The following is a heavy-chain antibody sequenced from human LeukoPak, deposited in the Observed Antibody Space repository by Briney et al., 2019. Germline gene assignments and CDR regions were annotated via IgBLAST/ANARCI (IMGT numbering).Heavy chain of an antibody. D-gene: IGHD6-13*01. J-gene: IGHJ6*03. CDR1: GYTFTSYD. V-gene: IGHV1-8*01. CDR2: MNPNSGNT. Sequence: GASVKVSCKASGYTFTSYDINWVRQATGQGLEWMGWMNPNSGNTGYAQKFQGRVTMTRNTSISTAYMELSSLRSEDTAVYYCARSGYSSSWYVWDYYYYYMDVWGKGTTVTVSS. CDR3: ARSGYSSSWYVWDYYYYYMDV.